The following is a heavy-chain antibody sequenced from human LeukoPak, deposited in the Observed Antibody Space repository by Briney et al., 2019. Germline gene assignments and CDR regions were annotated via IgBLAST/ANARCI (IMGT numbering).Heavy chain of an antibody. CDR3: VRDGDAYNFDF. Sequence: HPGGSLRLSCAASGFTFSSYAMSWVRQAPGKGLEWVSAISGSGGSTYYADSVKGRFTISRDNARNTLSLHMISLRAEDTAVYFCVRDGDAYNFDFWGQGVLVTVSS. J-gene: IGHJ4*02. D-gene: IGHD5-24*01. V-gene: IGHV3-23*01. CDR1: GFTFSSYA. CDR2: ISGSGGST.